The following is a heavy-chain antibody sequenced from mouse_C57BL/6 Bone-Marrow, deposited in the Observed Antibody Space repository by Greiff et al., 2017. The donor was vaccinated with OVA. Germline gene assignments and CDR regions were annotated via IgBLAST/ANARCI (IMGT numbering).Heavy chain of an antibody. Sequence: QVHVKQPGAELVKPGASVKVSCKASGYTFTSYWMHWVKQRPGQGLEWIGRIHPSDSDTNYNQKFKGKATLTVDKSSSTAYMQLSSLTSEDSAVYYCAIVYYYGSSYWYFDVWGTGTTVTVSS. CDR2: IHPSDSDT. D-gene: IGHD1-1*01. CDR1: GYTFTSYW. V-gene: IGHV1-74*01. J-gene: IGHJ1*03. CDR3: AIVYYYGSSYWYFDV.